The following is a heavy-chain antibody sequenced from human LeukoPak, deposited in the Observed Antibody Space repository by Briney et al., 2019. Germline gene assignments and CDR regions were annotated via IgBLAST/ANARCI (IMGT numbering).Heavy chain of an antibody. CDR3: NTAMVKNAFDI. CDR2: ISYDGSNK. V-gene: IGHV3-30*14. D-gene: IGHD5-18*01. Sequence: GGSPRLSCAASGFTFSSYAMHWVRQAPGKGLEWVAVISYDGSNKYYADSVKGRFTISRDNSKNTLYLQMNSLRAEDTAVYYCNTAMVKNAFDIWGQGTMVTVSS. CDR1: GFTFSSYA. J-gene: IGHJ3*02.